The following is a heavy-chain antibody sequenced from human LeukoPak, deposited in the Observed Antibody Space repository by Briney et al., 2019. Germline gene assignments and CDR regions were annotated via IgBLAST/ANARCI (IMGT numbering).Heavy chain of an antibody. V-gene: IGHV4-59*01. D-gene: IGHD3-10*01. J-gene: IGHJ4*02. CDR1: GGSIRSYY. CDR3: ARDPPITMVRGAKLEREVDY. Sequence: TSETLSLTCSVSGGSIRSYYWSWIRQPPGKGPEWIGYIHYSGSTNYNPSLKSRVTISVDTSKNQFSLKLSSVTAADTAVYYCARDPPITMVRGAKLEREVDYWGQGTLVTVSS. CDR2: IHYSGST.